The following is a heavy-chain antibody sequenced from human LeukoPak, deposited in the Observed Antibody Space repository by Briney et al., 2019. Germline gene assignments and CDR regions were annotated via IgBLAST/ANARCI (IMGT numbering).Heavy chain of an antibody. Sequence: GASVKVSCKASGYTFTSHYMHWVRQAPGQGLEWMGIINPSGGSTSYAQKFQSRVTMTRDTSTSTVYMELSSLRSEDTAVYYCARDMNYYDAIPYYFDYWGQGTLVTVSS. CDR1: GYTFTSHY. D-gene: IGHD3-22*01. J-gene: IGHJ4*02. CDR2: INPSGGST. V-gene: IGHV1-46*01. CDR3: ARDMNYYDAIPYYFDY.